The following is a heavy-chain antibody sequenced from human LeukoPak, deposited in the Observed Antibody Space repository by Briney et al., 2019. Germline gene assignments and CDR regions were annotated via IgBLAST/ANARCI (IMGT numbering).Heavy chain of an antibody. CDR3: AITGYCSSTSCYRGYFDY. CDR2: IYPGDSDT. D-gene: IGHD2-2*01. CDR1: GYSFTSYW. V-gene: IGHV5-51*01. Sequence: GESRKISCKGSGYSFTSYWIGWVRQMPGKGLEWMGIIYPGDSDTRYSPSFQGQVTISADKSISTAYLQWSSLKASDTAMYYCAITGYCSSTSCYRGYFDYWGQGTLVTVSS. J-gene: IGHJ4*02.